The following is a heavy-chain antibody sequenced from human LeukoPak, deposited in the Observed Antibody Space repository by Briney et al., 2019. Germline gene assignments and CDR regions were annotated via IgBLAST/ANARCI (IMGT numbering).Heavy chain of an antibody. CDR3: AKDPAPAAMLPHRWFDP. J-gene: IGHJ5*02. V-gene: IGHV3-30*18. CDR1: GFTFSSYG. D-gene: IGHD2-2*01. CDR2: IWYGGTNK. Sequence: PGRSLRLSCAASGFTFSSYGMHWVRQAPGKGLEWVAVIWYGGTNKYYADSVKGRSTISRDNSKNTLYLQMNSLRAEDTAVYYCAKDPAPAAMLPHRWFDPWGQGTLVTVSS.